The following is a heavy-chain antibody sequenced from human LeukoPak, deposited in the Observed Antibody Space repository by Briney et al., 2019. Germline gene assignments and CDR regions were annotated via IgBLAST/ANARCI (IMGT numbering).Heavy chain of an antibody. V-gene: IGHV3-7*01. CDR2: IRQDGDEK. J-gene: IGHJ3*02. Sequence: GGSLRLSCAASGFTFSGYWMSWVRQAPGKGLEWVANIRQDGDEKHYVGSVKGRFTISRDNAKNSLYLQMNSLRVEDTAVYYCARGRMKNDAFNIWGQGTLVTVSS. CDR1: GFTFSGYW. CDR3: ARGRMKNDAFNI.